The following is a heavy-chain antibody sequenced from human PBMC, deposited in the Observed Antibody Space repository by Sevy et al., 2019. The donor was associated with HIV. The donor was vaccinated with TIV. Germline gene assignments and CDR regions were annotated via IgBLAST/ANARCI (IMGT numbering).Heavy chain of an antibody. D-gene: IGHD3-16*01. CDR2: ISGRGEIT. J-gene: IGHJ5*02. CDR3: AASSGRYAKFDP. CDR1: GFIFSSYI. Sequence: GGSLRLSCAASGFIFSSYIMSWVRQAPGKGLEWVSAISGRGEITYYADSVKGRFTLSRDSSNNTQYLQMSSLKAEDTAVYYCAASSGRYAKFDPWGQGILVTVSS. V-gene: IGHV3-23*01.